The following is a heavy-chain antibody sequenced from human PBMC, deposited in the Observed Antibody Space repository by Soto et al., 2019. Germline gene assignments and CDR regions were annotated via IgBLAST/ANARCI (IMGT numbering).Heavy chain of an antibody. CDR2: IYYSGST. J-gene: IGHJ5*02. CDR3: ARVPDR. Sequence: XXTLSLPFTVSGGSISSYYWSWIRQPPGKGLEWIGYIYYSGSTNYNPSLKSRVTISVDTSKNQFYLKLSSVTAADTAVYYCARVPDRWGQGTLVTVSS. V-gene: IGHV4-59*01. CDR1: GGSISSYY. D-gene: IGHD2-2*01.